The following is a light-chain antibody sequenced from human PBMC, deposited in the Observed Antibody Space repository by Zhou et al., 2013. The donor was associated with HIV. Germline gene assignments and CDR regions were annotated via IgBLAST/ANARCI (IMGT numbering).Light chain of an antibody. CDR3: QQYNSYSAT. Sequence: DIQMTQSPSMLSASVGDRVTITCRASQSISNWLAWYQQKPGKAPKVLIHKASSLESGVPSRFSGSGSGTEFTLTISSLQPDDFATYYCQQYNSYSATFGQGTKVE. CDR2: KAS. J-gene: IGKJ1*01. CDR1: QSISNW. V-gene: IGKV1-5*03.